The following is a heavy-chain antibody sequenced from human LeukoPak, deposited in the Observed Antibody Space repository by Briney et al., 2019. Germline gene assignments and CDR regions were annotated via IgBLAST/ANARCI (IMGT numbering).Heavy chain of an antibody. D-gene: IGHD1-20*01. V-gene: IGHV1-69*05. CDR1: GVTFSSYA. J-gene: IGHJ6*03. CDR2: LRPVFGPI. Sequence: SVKVSCKASGVTFSSYAISWVRQAPGQGLEWIGGLRPVFGPINSAQKFQDRVTLTKDDSTTTAYMELRSLGSEDTAVYYCATNPMTGYHLGDHFYFYMAVWGKGTTVTVS. CDR3: ATNPMTGYHLGDHFYFYMAV.